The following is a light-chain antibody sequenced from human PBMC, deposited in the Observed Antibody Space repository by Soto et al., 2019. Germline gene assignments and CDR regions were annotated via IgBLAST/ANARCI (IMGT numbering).Light chain of an antibody. J-gene: IGKJ2*01. CDR3: QQYDSYPYT. CDR2: KAS. V-gene: IGKV1-5*03. Sequence: DIQMTQSPSTLSASVGDRVTITCRASQSISTWLAWYQQKPGKAPKVLIYKASSLETGVPPRFSGSGSGTEFTLTISSLQPGDFATYYCQQYDSYPYTFCQGTKLEIK. CDR1: QSISTW.